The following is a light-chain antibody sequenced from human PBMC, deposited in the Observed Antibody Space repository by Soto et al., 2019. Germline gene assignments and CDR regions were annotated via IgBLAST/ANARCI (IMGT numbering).Light chain of an antibody. Sequence: QSALTQPASVSGSPGQSITISCTGTSSDVGGYNYVSWYQQHPGKAPKLMIYDVSNRPSGVSNRFSGSKSGNTASLTISGLQAEDEDDYYCSSYTSSSTLVFGTGTKRTVL. CDR2: DVS. CDR3: SSYTSSSTLV. CDR1: SSDVGGYNY. J-gene: IGLJ1*01. V-gene: IGLV2-14*01.